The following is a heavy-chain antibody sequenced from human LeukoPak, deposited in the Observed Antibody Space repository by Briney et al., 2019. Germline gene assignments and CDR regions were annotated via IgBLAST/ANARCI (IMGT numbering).Heavy chain of an antibody. CDR3: ARAGYGDSDFDY. D-gene: IGHD4-17*01. J-gene: IGHJ4*02. V-gene: IGHV4-39*01. CDR2: IYYSGST. Sequence: SETLSLTCTVSGGSISSSSYYWGWIRQPPGKGLEWIGSIYYSGSTYYNPSLKSRVTISVDTSKNQFSLKLSSVTAADTAVYYCARAGYGDSDFDYWGQGTPVTVSS. CDR1: GGSISSSSYY.